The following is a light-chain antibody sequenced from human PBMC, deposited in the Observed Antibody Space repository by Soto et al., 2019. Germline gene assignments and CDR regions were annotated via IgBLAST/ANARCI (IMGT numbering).Light chain of an antibody. CDR3: LLSSAGARPV. CDR2: DTN. J-gene: IGLJ3*02. V-gene: IGLV7-46*01. Sequence: QAVVTQEPSLTVSPGGTVTLTSGSSFGAVTKDNYPYWFQQKPGQAPRTLIYDTNNRQSWTPGRFSGSILGGKAALTLSGAQPDDDADYYCLLSSAGARPVFGGGTQLTGL. CDR1: FGAVTKDNY.